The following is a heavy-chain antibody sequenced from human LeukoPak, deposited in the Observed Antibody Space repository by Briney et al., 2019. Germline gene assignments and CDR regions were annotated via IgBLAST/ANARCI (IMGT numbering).Heavy chain of an antibody. CDR1: GFTFSNFA. V-gene: IGHV3-23*01. J-gene: IGHJ6*02. Sequence: GGSLRLSCAASGFTFSNFAMSWVRQAPGKGLEWVSAISGGGGSTYYADSVKGRFTISRDNSKNTLYLQMNSLRAEDTVIYYCAKVMVRGTYYYYGMDVWGQGTTVTVSS. D-gene: IGHD3-10*01. CDR3: AKVMVRGTYYYYGMDV. CDR2: ISGGGGST.